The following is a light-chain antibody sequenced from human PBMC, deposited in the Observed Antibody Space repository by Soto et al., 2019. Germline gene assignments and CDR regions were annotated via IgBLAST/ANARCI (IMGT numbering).Light chain of an antibody. J-gene: IGKJ5*01. CDR2: DVS. Sequence: DIQMTQSPSSLSASVGDRVTITCRASQRVSAFLNWYQQKPGEAPKLLIFDVSVLESGVPSRFSASGSETDFTLSITSLQPEDFATYYCQQTYSRPVTFGQGTRLEIK. CDR1: QRVSAF. CDR3: QQTYSRPVT. V-gene: IGKV1-39*01.